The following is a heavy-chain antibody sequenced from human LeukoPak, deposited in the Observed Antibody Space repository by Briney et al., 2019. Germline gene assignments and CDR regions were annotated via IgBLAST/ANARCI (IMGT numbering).Heavy chain of an antibody. J-gene: IGHJ4*02. CDR2: ISSSGRYI. CDR1: EFTFSSYN. D-gene: IGHD3-3*01. V-gene: IGHV3-21*01. CDR3: AREPFWSGYYANLHFDY. Sequence: PGGSLRLSCAASEFTFSSYNMNWVRQAPGKGLEWVSSISSSGRYIYYADSVKGRFTISRDNAEKSLYLQMDSLRAEDTAVYYCAREPFWSGYYANLHFDYWGQGTLVTVSS.